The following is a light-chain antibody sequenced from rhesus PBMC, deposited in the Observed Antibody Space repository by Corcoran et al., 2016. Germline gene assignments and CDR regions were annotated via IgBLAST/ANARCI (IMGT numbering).Light chain of an antibody. V-gene: IGKV1-22*01. CDR1: QGISSW. Sequence: DIQMTQSPSSLSASVGDKVTITCHASQGISSWLAWYQQKPGKAPKLLIYKACSLQSGGPSRFSGSGPGTDYTLTISSLQSEDCATDYCLQYSSSLPWTFGQGTKVEIK. CDR3: LQYSSSLPWT. CDR2: KAC. J-gene: IGKJ1*01.